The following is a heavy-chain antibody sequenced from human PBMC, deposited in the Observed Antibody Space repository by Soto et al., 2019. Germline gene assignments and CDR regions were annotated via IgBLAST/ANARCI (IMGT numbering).Heavy chain of an antibody. CDR2: IHVNGGT. Sequence: PGGSLRLSCAASGFSVSGKFMTWARQAPGKGLEWVSVIHVNGGTYYADSVKGRFTIARDNSENILYLQMNSLRVEDTAVYYCEGWTAPTDYWGQGTLVTVSS. V-gene: IGHV3-66*01. CDR1: GFSVSGKF. J-gene: IGHJ4*02. CDR3: EGWTAPTDY.